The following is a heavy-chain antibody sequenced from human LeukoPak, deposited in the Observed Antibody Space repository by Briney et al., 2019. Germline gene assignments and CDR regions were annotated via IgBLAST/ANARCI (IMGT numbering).Heavy chain of an antibody. D-gene: IGHD6-13*01. J-gene: IGHJ4*02. CDR3: AKDSSYLGYRSSWGQIVYFDY. V-gene: IGHV3-43*02. CDR2: ISGDGGST. CDR1: GFTFDDYA. Sequence: PGGSLRLSCAASGFTFDDYAMHWVRQAPGKGLEWVSLISGDGGSTYYADSVKGRFTISRDNSKNSLYLQMNSLRTEDTALYYCAKDSSYLGYRSSWGQIVYFDYWGQGTLVTVSS.